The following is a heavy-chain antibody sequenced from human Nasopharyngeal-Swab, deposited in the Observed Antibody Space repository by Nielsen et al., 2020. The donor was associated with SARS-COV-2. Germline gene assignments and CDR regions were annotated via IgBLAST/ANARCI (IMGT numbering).Heavy chain of an antibody. CDR2: IWNDGSNR. J-gene: IGHJ6*03. Sequence: GGSLRLSCNASGFDFKNYGMHWVRQAPGKGLEWVAVIWNDGSNRNYADSVKGRFTISRDNSGNTVYLLMNNLRAEDTAIYYCARRGYSSTWYFYYYMDAWGNGTTVTVSS. D-gene: IGHD2/OR15-2a*01. CDR3: ARRGYSSTWYFYYYMDA. CDR1: GFDFKNYG. V-gene: IGHV3-33*01.